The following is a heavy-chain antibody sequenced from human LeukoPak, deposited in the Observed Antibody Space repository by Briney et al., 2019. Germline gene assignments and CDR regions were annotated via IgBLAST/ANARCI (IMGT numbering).Heavy chain of an antibody. J-gene: IGHJ4*02. CDR3: ARAGRWLQSRIDY. CDR2: INHSGST. CDR1: GGSFSGYY. Sequence: PSETLSLTCAVYGGSFSGYYWSWIRRPPGKGLEWIGEINHSGSTNYNPSLKSRVTISVDTSKDQFSLKLSSVTAADSAVYYCARAGRWLQSRIDYWGQGTLVTVSS. V-gene: IGHV4-34*01. D-gene: IGHD5-24*01.